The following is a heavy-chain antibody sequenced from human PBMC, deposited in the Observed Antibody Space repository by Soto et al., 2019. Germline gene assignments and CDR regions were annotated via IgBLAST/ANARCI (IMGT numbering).Heavy chain of an antibody. CDR1: GYTFTSYY. CDR3: ARDSDAFDI. V-gene: IGHV3-64*01. J-gene: IGHJ3*02. CDR2: ISSNGGST. Sequence: ASVKVSCKASGYTFTSYYMHWVRQAPGKGLEYVSAISSNGGSTYYANSVKGRFTISRDNSKNTLYLQMGSLRAEDMAVYYCARDSDAFDIWGQGTMVTVSS.